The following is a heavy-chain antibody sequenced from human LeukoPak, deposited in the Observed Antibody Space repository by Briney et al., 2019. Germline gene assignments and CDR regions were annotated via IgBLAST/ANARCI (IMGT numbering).Heavy chain of an antibody. D-gene: IGHD2-15*01. Sequence: PSETLSLTCTVSGGSINNYYWSGILQPAGKGLEWIGRIYTRGSTNYNPSLKSRVTMSVDTSKNQFSLKLSSVTAADTAVYYCARGRYCSADICSGGDAFDIWGQGTMVSVSS. V-gene: IGHV4-4*07. CDR3: ARGRYCSADICSGGDAFDI. J-gene: IGHJ3*02. CDR1: GGSINNYY. CDR2: IYTRGST.